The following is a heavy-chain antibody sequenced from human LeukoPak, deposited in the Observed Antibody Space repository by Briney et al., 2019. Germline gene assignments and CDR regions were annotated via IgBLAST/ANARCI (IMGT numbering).Heavy chain of an antibody. V-gene: IGHV3-23*03. J-gene: IGHJ3*02. CDR2: IYSGGDT. Sequence: GGSLRLSCAASGFTFRTYAMSWVRQAPGKGLEWVSVIYSGGDTDYIDSVKGRFTISRDTSKNTLYLQMNSLRDEDTAVYYCASSLRGFGAFDIWGQGTMVSVSS. D-gene: IGHD3-10*01. CDR1: GFTFRTYA. CDR3: ASSLRGFGAFDI.